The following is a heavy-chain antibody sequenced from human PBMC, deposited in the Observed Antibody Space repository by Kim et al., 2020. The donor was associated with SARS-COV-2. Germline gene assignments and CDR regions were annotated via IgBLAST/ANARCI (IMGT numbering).Heavy chain of an antibody. D-gene: IGHD6-19*01. Sequence: TGYSQKFQARVSMTRDTSATTAYLELSGLRSEDTAVYYCAREAVAGSFDYWGQGTLVTVSS. CDR2: T. J-gene: IGHJ4*02. V-gene: IGHV1-3*01. CDR3: AREAVAGSFDY.